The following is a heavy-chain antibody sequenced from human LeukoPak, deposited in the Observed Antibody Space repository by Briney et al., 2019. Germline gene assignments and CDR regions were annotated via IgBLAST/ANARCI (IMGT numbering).Heavy chain of an antibody. CDR2: INSDGSST. CDR3: ARAGTYYDFWSVEF. D-gene: IGHD3-3*01. CDR1: GFTFSSYW. J-gene: IGHJ4*02. Sequence: GGSLRLSCAASGFTFSSYWMPWVRQAPGKGLVWVSRINSDGSSTSYADSVKGRFTISRDNSKNTLYLQMNSLRTEDTAVYYCARAGTYYDFWSVEFWGQGTLVTVSS. V-gene: IGHV3-74*01.